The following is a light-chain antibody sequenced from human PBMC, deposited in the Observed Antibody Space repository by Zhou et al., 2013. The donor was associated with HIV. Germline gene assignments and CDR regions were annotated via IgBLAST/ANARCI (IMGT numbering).Light chain of an antibody. CDR3: QEYNTWS. V-gene: IGKV1-5*03. CDR2: KAS. Sequence: DIQLTQSPNLLSASIGDKVTITCRASQSVSDWLAWYQQKPGGVPKLLISKASVLEGGVPSRFSGTRTGTEFTLTITNLQPDDFADYYCQEYNTWSFGQGTKVEIK. CDR1: QSVSDW. J-gene: IGKJ1*01.